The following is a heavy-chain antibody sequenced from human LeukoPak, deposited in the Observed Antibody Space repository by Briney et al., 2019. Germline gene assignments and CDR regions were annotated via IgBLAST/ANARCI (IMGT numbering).Heavy chain of an antibody. V-gene: IGHV3-64*01. J-gene: IGHJ4*02. CDR1: GFTFSNYA. CDR2: ISSNGVNT. Sequence: GGSLRLSCAASGFTFSNYATHWVRQAPGKGLEYVSAISSNGVNTYYTNSVKGRFTISRDNAKNTVSLQMGSLRPEDLAVYYCARDTAARRFDYWGQGTLVTVSS. CDR3: ARDTAARRFDY. D-gene: IGHD2-21*02.